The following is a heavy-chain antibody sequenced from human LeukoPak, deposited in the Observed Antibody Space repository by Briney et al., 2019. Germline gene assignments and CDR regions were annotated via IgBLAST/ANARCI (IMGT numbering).Heavy chain of an antibody. Sequence: SETLSLTCTVSGGSISSYYWSWIRQPPGKGLEWIGYIYYSGSTNYNPSLKSRVTISVGTSKSQFSLKLTSVTAADTAVYYCARHSPNSGNYLFDYWGQGTLVTVSS. J-gene: IGHJ4*02. CDR2: IYYSGST. CDR1: GGSISSYY. CDR3: ARHSPNSGNYLFDY. D-gene: IGHD1-26*01. V-gene: IGHV4-59*08.